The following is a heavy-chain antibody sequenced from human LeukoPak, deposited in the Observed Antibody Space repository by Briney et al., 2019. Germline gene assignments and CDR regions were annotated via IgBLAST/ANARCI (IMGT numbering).Heavy chain of an antibody. CDR3: AREWGLAD. J-gene: IGHJ4*02. V-gene: IGHV3-NL1*01. Sequence: PGGSLRLSCAASGFTFSSYALTWVRQVPGKGLVWVSGINGDGSKIHYAASVKGRFTISRDNSKNTLYLQMNSLRAEDTAVYYCAREWGLADWGQGTLVTVSS. CDR1: GFTFSSYA. D-gene: IGHD3-16*01. CDR2: INGDGSKI.